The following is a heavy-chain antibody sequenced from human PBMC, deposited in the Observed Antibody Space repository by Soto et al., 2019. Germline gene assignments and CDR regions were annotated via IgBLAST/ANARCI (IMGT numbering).Heavy chain of an antibody. J-gene: IGHJ4*02. Sequence: QVQLVQSGAEVKKPGASVKVSCKASGYTFTTYAISWVRQAPGQGLELMGWISTYSGKTDYAQSLQGRVTMTTDTSTNTAYMELRSLRSDDTAVYYCARDRLHTSSSITFDYWGQGALVTVSS. CDR2: ISTYSGKT. CDR3: ARDRLHTSSSITFDY. CDR1: GYTFTTYA. D-gene: IGHD6-6*01. V-gene: IGHV1-18*01.